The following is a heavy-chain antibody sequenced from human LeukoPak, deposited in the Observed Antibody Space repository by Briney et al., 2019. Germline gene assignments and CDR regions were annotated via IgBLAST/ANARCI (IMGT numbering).Heavy chain of an antibody. Sequence: SETLSLTCTVSGGSISSSSYYWSWIRQPPGKGLGWIGEINHSGSTNYNPSLKSRVTISVDTSKNQFSLKLSSVTAADTAVYYCARGPPYYDFWSGKNTYYYYYYGMDVWGQGTTVTVSS. D-gene: IGHD3-3*01. CDR1: GGSISSSSYY. J-gene: IGHJ6*02. CDR2: INHSGST. CDR3: ARGPPYYDFWSGKNTYYYYYYGMDV. V-gene: IGHV4-39*07.